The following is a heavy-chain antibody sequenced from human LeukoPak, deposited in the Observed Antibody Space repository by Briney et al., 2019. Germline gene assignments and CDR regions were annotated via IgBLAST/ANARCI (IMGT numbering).Heavy chain of an antibody. CDR2: IKSKTDGGTT. V-gene: IGHV3-15*01. Sequence: PGGSLRLSCAASGFTFSNAWMSWVRQAPGKGLEWVGRIKSKTDGGTTEYAAPVKGRFTISRDDSKSTLYLQMNSLKTEDTAVYYCTTQQLLFYYGMDVWSQGTTVTVSS. CDR1: GFTFSNAW. J-gene: IGHJ6*02. D-gene: IGHD2-2*01. CDR3: TTQQLLFYYGMDV.